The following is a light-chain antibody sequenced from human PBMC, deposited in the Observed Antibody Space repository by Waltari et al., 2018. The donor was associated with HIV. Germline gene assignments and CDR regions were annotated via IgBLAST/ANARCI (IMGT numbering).Light chain of an antibody. CDR3: QQSYSNPRT. CDR1: QTISNY. V-gene: IGKV1-39*01. CDR2: VAS. J-gene: IGKJ1*01. Sequence: DIQMTQSPSSLSASVGDRVTITCRASQTISNYLNWYQQKPGKAPKVLIYVASSLQSGVPSRFSGSGSGTDFTLTISSLQPEDFETYYCQQSYSNPRTFGQGTRVEIK.